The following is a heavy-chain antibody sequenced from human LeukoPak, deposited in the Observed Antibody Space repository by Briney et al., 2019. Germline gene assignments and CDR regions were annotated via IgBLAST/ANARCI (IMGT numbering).Heavy chain of an antibody. CDR2: GDYSGGT. V-gene: IGHV4-39*07. D-gene: IGHD6-19*01. Sequence: SETLSLTCTVSGGSISSGNYYWGWIRQPPGKGLEWIATGDYSGGTYYNPSLESRVTISADMSKNQVSLKLSSVTAADTAVYYCAKEDGEEYSSGWYKRNYFDNWGQGTRVTVSS. CDR3: AKEDGEEYSSGWYKRNYFDN. J-gene: IGHJ4*02. CDR1: GGSISSGNYY.